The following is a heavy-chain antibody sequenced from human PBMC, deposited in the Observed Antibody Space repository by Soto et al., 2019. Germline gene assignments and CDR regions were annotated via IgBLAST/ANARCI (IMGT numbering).Heavy chain of an antibody. CDR2: IYYSGST. CDR3: ARLVEAAGNWFDP. Sequence: ASETLSLTCTVSGGSISSSSYYWGWIRQPPGKGLEWIGSIYYSGSTYYNPSLKSRVTISVDTSKNQFSLKLSSVTAADTAVYYCARLVEAAGNWFDPWGQGALVTVSS. D-gene: IGHD6-13*01. V-gene: IGHV4-39*01. CDR1: GGSISSSSYY. J-gene: IGHJ5*02.